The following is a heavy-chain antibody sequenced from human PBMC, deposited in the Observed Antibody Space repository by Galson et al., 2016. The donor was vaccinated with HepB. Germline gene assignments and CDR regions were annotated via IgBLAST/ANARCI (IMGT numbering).Heavy chain of an antibody. CDR1: GFTFSSFS. CDR2: ISSSGNSL. CDR3: ARGEVGFSIRWYPFDS. Sequence: SLRLSCAASGFTFSSFSINWVRQAPGKGLEWVSYISSSGNSLYYADSVKGRFTISRDNVKNSLYLQMNSLRDEDTAVYFCARGEVGFSIRWYPFDSWGQGTLVTVSS. V-gene: IGHV3-48*02. D-gene: IGHD6-13*01. J-gene: IGHJ4*02.